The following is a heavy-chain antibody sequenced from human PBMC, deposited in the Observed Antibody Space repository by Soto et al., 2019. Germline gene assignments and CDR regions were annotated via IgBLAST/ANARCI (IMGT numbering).Heavy chain of an antibody. D-gene: IGHD6-19*01. CDR3: VHRRPLYSSGWYGFDP. V-gene: IGHV2-5*02. CDR1: GFSLSTTGVG. Sequence: QITLKESGPTLVKPTQILTLTCTFSGFSLSTTGVGVGWIRQPPGKALEWLALIYWDDDKRYSPSLKSRLTIPKDTSKNQVVLTMTNMDPVDTATYYCVHRRPLYSSGWYGFDPWGQGTLVTVSS. J-gene: IGHJ5*02. CDR2: IYWDDDK.